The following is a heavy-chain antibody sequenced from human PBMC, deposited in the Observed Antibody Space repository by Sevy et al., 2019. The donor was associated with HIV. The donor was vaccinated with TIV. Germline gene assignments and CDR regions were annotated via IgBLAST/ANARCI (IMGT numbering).Heavy chain of an antibody. CDR3: ARGPALGHYFDY. Sequence: GGSLRLSCAASGFTFSSYAMHWVLQAPGKGLEWVAVISYDGSNKYYADSVKGRFTISRDNSKNTLYLQMNSLRAEDTAVYYCARGPALGHYFDYWGQGTLVTVSS. J-gene: IGHJ4*02. V-gene: IGHV3-30-3*01. CDR2: ISYDGSNK. CDR1: GFTFSSYA. D-gene: IGHD3-16*01.